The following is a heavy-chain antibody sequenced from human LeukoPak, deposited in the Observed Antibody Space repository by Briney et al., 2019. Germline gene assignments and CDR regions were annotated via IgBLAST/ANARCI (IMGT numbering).Heavy chain of an antibody. CDR3: ASLYSGSYYTDAFDI. J-gene: IGHJ3*02. D-gene: IGHD1-26*01. V-gene: IGHV1-3*01. CDR2: INAGNGNT. Sequence: ASVKVSCKASGYTFTSYAMHWVRQAPGQRLEWMGWINAGNGNTKYSQEFQGRVTITRDTSASTAYMELSSLRSEDTAVYYCASLYSGSYYTDAFDIWGQGTMVTVSS. CDR1: GYTFTSYA.